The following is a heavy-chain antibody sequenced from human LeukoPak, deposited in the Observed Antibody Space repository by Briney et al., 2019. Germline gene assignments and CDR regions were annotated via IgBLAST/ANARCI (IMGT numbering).Heavy chain of an antibody. Sequence: ASEALSLTCSVSGGSISSGSYYWSWIRQPAGKGLEWIGRIYYSGSTNYNPSLKSRVTISVDTSKNQFPLKLSSVTAADTAVYYCARVLHYCSSTSCYRGYYYYMDVWGKGTTVTISS. J-gene: IGHJ6*03. CDR3: ARVLHYCSSTSCYRGYYYYMDV. CDR2: IYYSGST. CDR1: GGSISSGSYY. D-gene: IGHD2-2*01. V-gene: IGHV4-61*10.